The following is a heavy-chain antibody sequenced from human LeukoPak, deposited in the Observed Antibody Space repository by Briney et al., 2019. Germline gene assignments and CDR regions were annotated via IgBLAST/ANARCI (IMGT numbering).Heavy chain of an antibody. D-gene: IGHD3-16*02. CDR1: GGTFSSYA. CDR3: ARVVNMSEDYVWGSYRLDYYFDY. J-gene: IGHJ4*02. V-gene: IGHV1-69*13. Sequence: GASVKVSCKASGGTFSSYAISWVRQAPGQGLEWMGVIIPIFGIANYAQKFQGRVTITADESTSTAYMELSSLRSEDTAVYYCARVVNMSEDYVWGSYRLDYYFDYWGQGTLVTVSS. CDR2: IIPIFGIA.